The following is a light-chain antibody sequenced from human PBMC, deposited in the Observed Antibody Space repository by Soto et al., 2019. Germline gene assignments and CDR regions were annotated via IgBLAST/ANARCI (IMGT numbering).Light chain of an antibody. CDR2: AAS. J-gene: IGKJ2*01. Sequence: DIQMTQSPSSLSASVGDRVTITCRASQSISSYLNWYQQKPGKAPKLLIYAASSLQSGVPSRFSGSGSGTDFTLTISSLQPEDFATYYCQQSYSTPMYTFGQGTRWISN. CDR1: QSISSY. CDR3: QQSYSTPMYT. V-gene: IGKV1-39*01.